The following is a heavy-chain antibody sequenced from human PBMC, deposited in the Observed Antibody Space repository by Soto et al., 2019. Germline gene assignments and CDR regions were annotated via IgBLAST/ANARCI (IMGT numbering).Heavy chain of an antibody. CDR1: GFTFSSYG. D-gene: IGHD3-10*01. CDR2: ISYDGSNK. V-gene: IGHV3-30*18. Sequence: GGSLRLSCAASGFTFSSYGMHWVRQAPGKGLEWVAVISYDGSNKYYADSVKGRFTISRDNSKNTLYLQMNSLRAEDTAVYYCAKDKERYGSAEYEEEYYYYGMDVWGQGTTVTVSS. CDR3: AKDKERYGSAEYEEEYYYYGMDV. J-gene: IGHJ6*02.